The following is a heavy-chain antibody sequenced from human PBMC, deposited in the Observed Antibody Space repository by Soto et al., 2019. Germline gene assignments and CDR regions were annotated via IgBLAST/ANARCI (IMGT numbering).Heavy chain of an antibody. CDR1: GYTFTVYY. CDR3: ATTVSSRQNHFDI. D-gene: IGHD3-16*01. CDR2: INPNSGGT. J-gene: IGHJ3*02. V-gene: IGHV1-2*02. Sequence: GASVKVSCKASGYTFTVYYMHCVLQSPGQGLEWMGWINPNSGGTNYAQKFQGRVTMTRDTSISTAYMELSRLRSDDTAVYYCATTVSSRQNHFDIWGQGTMVTVSS.